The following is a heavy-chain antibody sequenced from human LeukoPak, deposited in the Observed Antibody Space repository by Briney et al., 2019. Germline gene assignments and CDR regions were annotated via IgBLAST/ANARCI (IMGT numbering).Heavy chain of an antibody. V-gene: IGHV3-9*01. CDR2: ISWNSGSI. J-gene: IGHJ4*02. CDR3: AKEPLYSSGWYYFDY. CDR1: GFTFDDYA. D-gene: IGHD6-19*01. Sequence: PGRSLRLSCAASGFTFDDYAMHWVRQAPGKGLEWVSGISWNSGSIGYADSVKGRFTISRDNAKTSLYLQMNSLRAEDTALYYCAKEPLYSSGWYYFDYWGQGTLVTVSS.